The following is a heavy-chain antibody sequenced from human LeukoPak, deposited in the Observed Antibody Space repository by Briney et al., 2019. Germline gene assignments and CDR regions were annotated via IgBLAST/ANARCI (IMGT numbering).Heavy chain of an antibody. V-gene: IGHV3-7*01. D-gene: IGHD1-26*01. CDR1: GFTFSSYW. CDR3: TRDTIGSLDY. Sequence: GGSLRLSCAASGFTFSSYWMTWVRRAPGKGLEWVANIKQEGSEKYYVASMKGRFSISRDNAKNSLFLQMNNLRADDTAIYYCTRDTIGSLDYWGQGILVTVAS. CDR2: IKQEGSEK. J-gene: IGHJ4*02.